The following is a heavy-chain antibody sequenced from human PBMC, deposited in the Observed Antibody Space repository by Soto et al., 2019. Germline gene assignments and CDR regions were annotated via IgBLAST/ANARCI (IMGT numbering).Heavy chain of an antibody. CDR1: GYTFSNYW. V-gene: IGHV5-51*01. J-gene: IGHJ6*02. CDR2: VYPGDSDI. D-gene: IGHD1-1*01. Sequence: GESLKISCKGSGYTFSNYWIGWVRQMPGKGLEWTGIVYPGDSDIRYSPSVQGQVTISADKSIRTAYLQWSSLKASDTAIYYCAVHNFGSLYYGMDVWGQGTTVTVSS. CDR3: AVHNFGSLYYGMDV.